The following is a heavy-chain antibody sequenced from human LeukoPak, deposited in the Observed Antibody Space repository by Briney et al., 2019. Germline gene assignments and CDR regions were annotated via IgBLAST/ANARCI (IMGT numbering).Heavy chain of an antibody. Sequence: GGSLRLSCAASGFTFSNYGMHWVRQAPGKGLEWVAVISFDGSNKYYADSVKGRFTIFRDNSKNTLYLQMNSLRAEDTALYYCANSWTVYFRGVNYWGQGTLVTVSS. V-gene: IGHV3-30*18. CDR3: ANSWTVYFRGVNY. CDR1: GFTFSNYG. D-gene: IGHD3/OR15-3a*01. J-gene: IGHJ4*02. CDR2: ISFDGSNK.